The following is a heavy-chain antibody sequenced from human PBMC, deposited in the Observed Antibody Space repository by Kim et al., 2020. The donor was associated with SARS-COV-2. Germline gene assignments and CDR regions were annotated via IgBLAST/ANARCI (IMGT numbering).Heavy chain of an antibody. Sequence: YAEPVKSRIPINSATSKNQFSLQLNSVTPEDTAVFYCAREGEWLYYFDYWGQGTLVTVSS. J-gene: IGHJ4*02. CDR3: AREGEWLYYFDY. D-gene: IGHD3-3*01. V-gene: IGHV6-1*01.